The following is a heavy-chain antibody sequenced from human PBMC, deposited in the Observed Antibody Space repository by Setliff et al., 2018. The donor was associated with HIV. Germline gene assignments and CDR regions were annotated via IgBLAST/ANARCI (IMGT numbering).Heavy chain of an antibody. J-gene: IGHJ5*02. V-gene: IGHV4-4*09. D-gene: IGHD3-10*01. CDR2: IFASGDT. Sequence: SETLSLTCTVSDASINSYYWNWIRQPPGKGLEWIGFIFASGDTEYNPSLQSRVTMSIDTSKNQFSLRLTSVTAADTAVYYCARRIDDSGSFPDKNWFDTWGRGSLVTGSS. CDR3: ARRIDDSGSFPDKNWFDT. CDR1: DASINSYY.